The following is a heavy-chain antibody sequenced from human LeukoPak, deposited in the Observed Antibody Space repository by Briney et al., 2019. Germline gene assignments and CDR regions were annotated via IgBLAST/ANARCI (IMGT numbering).Heavy chain of an antibody. CDR3: ARAATGAYFDY. J-gene: IGHJ4*02. D-gene: IGHD1-26*01. Sequence: SETLSLTCTVSGYSISSGYYWGWIRQPPGKGLEWIGSIYHSGSTYYNPSLKSRVTISVDTSKNQFSLKLSSVTAADTAVYYCARAATGAYFDYWGQGTLVTVSS. CDR2: IYHSGST. CDR1: GYSISSGYY. V-gene: IGHV4-38-2*02.